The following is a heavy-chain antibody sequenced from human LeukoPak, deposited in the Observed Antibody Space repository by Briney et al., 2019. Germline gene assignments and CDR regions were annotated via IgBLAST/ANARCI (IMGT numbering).Heavy chain of an antibody. V-gene: IGHV3-23*01. CDR3: AKTPGCYDSSGYPTYYFDY. CDR1: EFTFNNYA. Sequence: GGSLRLSCAASEFTFNNYAMTWVRQAPGKGLEWVSTISGSGDTTYYTDSVKGRFTISRDNSKNTLYLQMNSLRAEDTAIYYCAKTPGCYDSSGYPTYYFDYWGQGTLVTVSS. J-gene: IGHJ4*02. CDR2: ISGSGDTT. D-gene: IGHD3-22*01.